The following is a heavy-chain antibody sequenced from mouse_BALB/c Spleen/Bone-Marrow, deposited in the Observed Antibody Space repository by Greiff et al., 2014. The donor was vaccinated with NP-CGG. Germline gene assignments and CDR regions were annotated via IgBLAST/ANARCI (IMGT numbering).Heavy chain of an antibody. V-gene: IGHV4-1*02. Sequence: VQLKESGGGLVQPGGSLKLSCAASGFDFRRYWMSWVRQAPGKGLQWIGEINPDSRTINYTPSLKDKFIISRDNAKNTLYLQMSKVRSEDKALYYCARGNYYGHLDYWGQGTTLTVSS. J-gene: IGHJ2*01. CDR2: INPDSRTI. D-gene: IGHD2-1*01. CDR3: ARGNYYGHLDY. CDR1: GFDFRRYW.